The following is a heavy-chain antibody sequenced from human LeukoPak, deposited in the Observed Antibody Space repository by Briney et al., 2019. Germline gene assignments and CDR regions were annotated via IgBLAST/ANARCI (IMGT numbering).Heavy chain of an antibody. CDR1: GGSISSYY. Sequence: PSETLSLTCTVSGGSISSYYWSWIRQPPGKGLEWIGYIYYSGSTNYNPSLKSRVTISVDTSKNQFSLKLSSVTAADTAVYYCARCEGSGRYNFDYWGQGTLVTVSS. J-gene: IGHJ4*02. V-gene: IGHV4-59*01. CDR3: ARCEGSGRYNFDY. CDR2: IYYSGST. D-gene: IGHD6-19*01.